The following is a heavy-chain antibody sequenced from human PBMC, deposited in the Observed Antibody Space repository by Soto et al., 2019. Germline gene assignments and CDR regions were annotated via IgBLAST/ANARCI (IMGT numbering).Heavy chain of an antibody. J-gene: IGHJ3*02. Sequence: SVKVSCKASGYTFTNYFIHWVRQAPGQGLEWMGGIIPIFGTANYAQKFQGRVTITADESTSTAYMELSSLRSEDTAVYYCARDHDSSGYYFWGPGAFDIWGQGTMVTVSS. D-gene: IGHD3-22*01. V-gene: IGHV1-69*13. CDR1: GYTFTNYF. CDR2: IIPIFGTA. CDR3: ARDHDSSGYYFWGPGAFDI.